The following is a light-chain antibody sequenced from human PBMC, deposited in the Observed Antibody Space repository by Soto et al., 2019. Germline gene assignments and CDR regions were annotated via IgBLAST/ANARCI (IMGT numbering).Light chain of an antibody. Sequence: IQLTQSPSSLSASVGDRVTITCRASQAIRNDLGWYQQKPAKAPKRLIYATSSLQSGVPSRFSGSGSGTEFTLTISSLQPEDSATYYCLQHNTYPRTFGQGTKV. CDR1: QAIRND. V-gene: IGKV1-17*01. CDR3: LQHNTYPRT. CDR2: ATS. J-gene: IGKJ1*01.